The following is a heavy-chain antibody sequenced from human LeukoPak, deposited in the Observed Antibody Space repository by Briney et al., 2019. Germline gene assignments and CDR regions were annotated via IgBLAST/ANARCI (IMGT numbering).Heavy chain of an antibody. V-gene: IGHV4-59*08. D-gene: IGHD1-1*01. CDR1: GGSISSYY. CDR3: ARHGRLRGLDY. Sequence: SETLSLTCTVSGGSISSYYWSWIRQPPGKGLEWIGYIYYSGSTNYNPSLKSRVTISVGTSKNQFSLKLSSVTAADTAVYYCARHGRLRGLDYWGQGTLVNVSS. CDR2: IYYSGST. J-gene: IGHJ4*02.